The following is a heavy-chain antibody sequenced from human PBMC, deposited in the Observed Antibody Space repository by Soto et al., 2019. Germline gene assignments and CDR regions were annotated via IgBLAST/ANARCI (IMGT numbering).Heavy chain of an antibody. CDR1: GYSFTNYW. CDR3: ARAYCGGDCYSLFADY. V-gene: IGHV5-51*01. CDR2: IYPGDSDT. D-gene: IGHD2-21*02. Sequence: GESLKISCKGSGYSFTNYWIGWVRQTPGKGLEWMGIIYPGDSDTRYSPSFQGQVTFSADKSISTAYLQWSRLKASDTAMYYCARAYCGGDCYSLFADYWGQGTLVTVSS. J-gene: IGHJ4*02.